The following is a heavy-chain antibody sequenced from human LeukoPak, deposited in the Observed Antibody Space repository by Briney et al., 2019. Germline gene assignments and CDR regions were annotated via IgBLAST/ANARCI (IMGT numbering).Heavy chain of an antibody. CDR1: GGSISSYY. J-gene: IGHJ4*02. Sequence: SQTLSLTCTVSGGSISSYYWSWIRQPPGKGLEWIGYIYFIGSTNYNPSLKSRVTISVDTSKNQFSLKLSSVTAADTAVYYCARDDYYKGGFDYWGQGTLVTVSS. D-gene: IGHD3-10*01. V-gene: IGHV4-59*01. CDR3: ARDDYYKGGFDY. CDR2: IYFIGST.